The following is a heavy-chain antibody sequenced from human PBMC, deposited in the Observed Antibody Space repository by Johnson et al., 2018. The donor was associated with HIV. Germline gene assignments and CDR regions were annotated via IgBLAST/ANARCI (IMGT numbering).Heavy chain of an antibody. CDR2: ISSSGDII. V-gene: IGHV3-11*04. D-gene: IGHD4-17*01. CDR3: ARRTVTALFDI. Sequence: EQLVESGGGLVKPGGSLRLSCAASGFTFSDYYMTWIRQAPGKGLEWLSFISSSGDIIRYADSVKGRFTISRDNAKNSLILQMNSLRDEDTAVYYCARRTVTALFDIWGQGTLVTVSS. J-gene: IGHJ3*02. CDR1: GFTFSDYY.